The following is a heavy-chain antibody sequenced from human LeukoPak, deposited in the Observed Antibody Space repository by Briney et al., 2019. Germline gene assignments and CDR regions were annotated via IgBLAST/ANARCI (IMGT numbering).Heavy chain of an antibody. CDR2: MNPNSGNT. V-gene: IGHV1-8*03. Sequence: GASVKVSCKASGYTFTSYDINWVRQATGQGLEWMGWMNPNSGNTGYAQKFQGRVTITRNTSISTAYMELSSLRSEDTAVYYCARGLRYYDILTGYYTEPGFDPRGQGTLVTVSS. CDR1: GYTFTSYD. CDR3: ARGLRYYDILTGYYTEPGFDP. J-gene: IGHJ5*02. D-gene: IGHD3-9*01.